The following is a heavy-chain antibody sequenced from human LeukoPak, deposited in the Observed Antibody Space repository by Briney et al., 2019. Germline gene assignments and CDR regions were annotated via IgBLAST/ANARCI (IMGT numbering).Heavy chain of an antibody. CDR1: GFTLSAYW. J-gene: IGHJ4*02. Sequence: PGGSLRLSCAASGFTLSAYWMHWVRQAPGEGLMWVSRIEGDGNRITYAGSVKGRFTISRDNAKNTLYLQMNSLRAEDTAVYYCTRDWRNLGYDYWGQGTLVTVSS. CDR2: IEGDGNRI. CDR3: TRDWRNLGYDY. D-gene: IGHD5-12*01. V-gene: IGHV3-74*01.